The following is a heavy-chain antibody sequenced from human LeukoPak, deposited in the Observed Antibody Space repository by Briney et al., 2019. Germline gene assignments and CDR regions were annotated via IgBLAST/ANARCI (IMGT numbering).Heavy chain of an antibody. CDR3: AKLRDQLLSAVDY. CDR2: ISGSGGST. V-gene: IGHV3-23*01. CDR1: GFTFSAFA. J-gene: IGHJ4*02. Sequence: GGSLRFSWAASGFTFSAFAMTWVRQAPGKGLEWVSAISGSGGSTYYADSVKGRFTISRDNSKNTLYLQMNSLRAEDTAVYYCAKLRDQLLSAVDYWGQGTLVTVSS. D-gene: IGHD2-2*01.